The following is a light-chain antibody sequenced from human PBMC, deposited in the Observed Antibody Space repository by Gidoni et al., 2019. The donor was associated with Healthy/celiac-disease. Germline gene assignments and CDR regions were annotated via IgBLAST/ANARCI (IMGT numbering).Light chain of an antibody. CDR1: QSVSIY. J-gene: IGKJ4*01. CDR2: DAS. V-gene: IGKV3-11*01. Sequence: IGVTQSPATLSSSPGESATLSCRASQSVSIYLAWYQQKHGQAPRRLIYDASNRATGIPARFSGSGSGTDFTLTISSLEPEDFAVYYCQQRSNWSPGVTFGGGTKVEIK. CDR3: QQRSNWSPGVT.